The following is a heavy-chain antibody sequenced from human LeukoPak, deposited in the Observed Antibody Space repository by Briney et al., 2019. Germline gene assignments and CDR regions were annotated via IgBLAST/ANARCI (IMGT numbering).Heavy chain of an antibody. CDR3: ARCPVNDYVWGSYEPYYFDY. V-gene: IGHV5-51*01. J-gene: IGHJ4*02. CDR1: GYSFTSYW. Sequence: GESLKISCKGSGYSFTSYWIGWVRQMPGKGLEWMGIIYPGDSDTRYSPSFQGQVTISADKSISTAYLQWSSLKASDTAMYYCARCPVNDYVWGSYEPYYFDYWGQGTLVTVSS. D-gene: IGHD3-16*01. CDR2: IYPGDSDT.